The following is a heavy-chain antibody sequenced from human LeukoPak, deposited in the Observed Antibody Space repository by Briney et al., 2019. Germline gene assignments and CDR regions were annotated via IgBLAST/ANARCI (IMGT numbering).Heavy chain of an antibody. CDR1: GFTFSDAW. CDR2: IKSKTDGGTT. J-gene: IGHJ5*02. Sequence: GGSLRLSCAAAGFTFSDAWMSWVRQTPGKGLEWLGLIKSKTDGGTTDYPAPVEGRLTISRDDSKNTLYLQMSSLKTEETAVYYCTTGGLWYPSWGQGTLVTVSS. V-gene: IGHV3-15*01. CDR3: TTGGLWYPS. D-gene: IGHD6-13*01.